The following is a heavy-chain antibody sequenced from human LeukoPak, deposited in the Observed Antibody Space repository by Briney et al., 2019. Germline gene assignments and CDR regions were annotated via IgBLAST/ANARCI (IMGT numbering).Heavy chain of an antibody. J-gene: IGHJ6*03. V-gene: IGHV3-23*01. CDR2: ISGSGGGT. CDR1: GFTFVTFA. CDR3: AKHKGAGSRYSYSMDV. D-gene: IGHD6-13*01. Sequence: PGGSLRLSCAASGFTFVTFAMGWVRQAPGKGLEWASTISGSGGGTYYADSVKGRFTISRDNSKNTLYLQMNSLRAEDTAVYYCAKHKGAGSRYSYSMDVWGKGATVTVSS.